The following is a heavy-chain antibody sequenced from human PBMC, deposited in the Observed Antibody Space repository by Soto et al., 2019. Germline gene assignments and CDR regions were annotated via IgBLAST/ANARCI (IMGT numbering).Heavy chain of an antibody. V-gene: IGHV6-1*01. J-gene: IGHJ6*02. Sequence: QTLSLTCVISVGSVSSNGACWNWILQSPSRGLQWLGRIYYRSKWFHDYAASVESRMAINPDTSRNQFSLQLNYVTPEDTAVYYCARVHCSAGTCLDGLDFWGQGTTVTVSS. CDR2: IYYRSKWFH. CDR1: VGSVSSNGAC. CDR3: ARVHCSAGTCLDGLDF. D-gene: IGHD2-15*01.